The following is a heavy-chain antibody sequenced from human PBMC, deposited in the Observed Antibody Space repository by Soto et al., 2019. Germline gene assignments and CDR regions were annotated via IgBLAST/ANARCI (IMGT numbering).Heavy chain of an antibody. CDR2: IYYSGST. Sequence: PSETLSLTCTVSGGSISSYYWSWIRQPPGKGLEWIGYIYYSGSTNYNPSLKSRVTISVDTSKNQFSLKLSSVTAADTAVYYCARDGSSLGDNWFDPWGQGTLVTVSS. J-gene: IGHJ5*02. V-gene: IGHV4-59*01. CDR1: GGSISSYY. CDR3: ARDGSSLGDNWFDP. D-gene: IGHD3-10*01.